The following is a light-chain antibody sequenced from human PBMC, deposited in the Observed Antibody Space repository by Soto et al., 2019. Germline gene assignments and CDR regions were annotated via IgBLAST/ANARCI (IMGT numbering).Light chain of an antibody. CDR3: EQYGSTTLT. Sequence: EIVLTQSPGTLSLSPGERATLSCRASQSVANNYLAWYQQKPGQAPRFLIYDASSRATGIPERFSGSGSGTDFTLTIRRLEPEDFAVYYCEQYGSTTLTFGGGTKVEIK. V-gene: IGKV3-20*01. CDR1: QSVANNY. J-gene: IGKJ4*01. CDR2: DAS.